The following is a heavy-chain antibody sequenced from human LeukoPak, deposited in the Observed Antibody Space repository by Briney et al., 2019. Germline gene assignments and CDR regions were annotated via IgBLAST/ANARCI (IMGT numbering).Heavy chain of an antibody. CDR3: ARVGTRGAFDI. D-gene: IGHD7-27*01. J-gene: IGHJ3*02. Sequence: EASVKVSCKASGYTFTGYYMHWVRQAPGQGLEWMGIINPSGGSTSYAQKFQGRVTMTRDTSTSTVYMELSSLRSEDTAVYYCARVGTRGAFDIWGQGTMVTVSS. CDR2: INPSGGST. V-gene: IGHV1-46*01. CDR1: GYTFTGYY.